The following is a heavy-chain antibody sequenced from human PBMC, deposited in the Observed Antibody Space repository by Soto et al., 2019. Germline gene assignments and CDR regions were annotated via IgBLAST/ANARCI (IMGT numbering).Heavy chain of an antibody. CDR2: IYYSGST. D-gene: IGHD6-6*01. V-gene: IGHV4-39*01. J-gene: IGHJ4*02. Sequence: SETLSLTCTVSGGSISSSSYYWGWIRQPPGKGLEWIGSIYYSGSTYYNPSLKSRVTISVDTSKNQFSLKLSSVTAADTAVYYCARHFGLVLAYWGQGTLVTVSS. CDR3: ARHFGLVLAY. CDR1: GGSISSSSYY.